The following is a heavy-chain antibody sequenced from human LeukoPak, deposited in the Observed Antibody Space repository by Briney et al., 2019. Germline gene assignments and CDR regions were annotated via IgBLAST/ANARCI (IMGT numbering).Heavy chain of an antibody. CDR2: ISAYNGNT. V-gene: IGHV1-18*01. J-gene: IGHJ4*02. CDR3: ARVRFLEWLPYYFDY. Sequence: ASVKVSCKASGYTFTSYGISWVRQAPGQGLEWMGWISAYNGNTNYAQKLQGRVTMTTDTSTSTAYMELRSLRSDDTAVCYCARVRFLEWLPYYFDYWGQGTLVTVSS. CDR1: GYTFTSYG. D-gene: IGHD3-3*01.